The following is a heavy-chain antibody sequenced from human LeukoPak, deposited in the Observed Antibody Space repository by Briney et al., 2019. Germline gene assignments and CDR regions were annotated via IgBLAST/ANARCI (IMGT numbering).Heavy chain of an antibody. CDR2: ISDSGSTT. CDR1: GFTLSSYE. CDR3: ARACSRNWYSVLGRAYYYYGMDV. D-gene: IGHD2-21*02. V-gene: IGHV3-48*03. J-gene: IGHJ6*02. Sequence: PGGSLRLSCADSGFTLSSYEMNWVRQAPGKGLEWLAYISDSGSTTYYAGSVEGRFTISRDNAKNSLYLQMNSLRAEDTAVYYCARACSRNWYSVLGRAYYYYGMDVWGPGTTVTVSS.